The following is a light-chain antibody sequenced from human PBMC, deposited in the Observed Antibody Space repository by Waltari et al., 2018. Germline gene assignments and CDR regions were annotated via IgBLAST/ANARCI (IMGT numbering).Light chain of an antibody. J-gene: IGLJ1*01. Sequence: ALTQPPSVSGSPGQSVTISCTGTSSDIGGYNYVSWYQQHPGKAPKLMIYDVTKRPSGVSDRFSGSKSGNTASLTISGLQAEDEADYYCSSYGGSNTFIFGTGTRLTVL. CDR2: DVT. CDR1: SSDIGGYNY. V-gene: IGLV2-11*01. CDR3: SSYGGSNTFI.